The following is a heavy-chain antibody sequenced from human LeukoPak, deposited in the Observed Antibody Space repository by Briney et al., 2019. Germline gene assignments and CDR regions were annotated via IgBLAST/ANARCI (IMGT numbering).Heavy chain of an antibody. J-gene: IGHJ5*02. D-gene: IGHD2-2*02. V-gene: IGHV3-30-3*01. CDR2: ISYDGSNK. CDR1: GFTFSSYA. CDR3: ASPYCSSTSCYTHPRWDWFDP. Sequence: GRSLRLSCAASGFTFSSYAMHWVRQAPGKGLEWVAVISYDGSNKYYADSVKGRFTISRDNSKNTLYLQMNSLRAEDTAVYYCASPYCSSTSCYTHPRWDWFDPWGQGTLVTVSS.